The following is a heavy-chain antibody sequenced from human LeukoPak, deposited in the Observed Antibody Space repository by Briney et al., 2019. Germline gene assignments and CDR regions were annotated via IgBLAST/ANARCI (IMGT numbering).Heavy chain of an antibody. CDR3: ARGPISSLAFDY. J-gene: IGHJ4*02. D-gene: IGHD3-16*02. CDR1: GFTFSTYA. CDR2: IYSGGGT. Sequence: GGSLRLSCAASGFTFSTYAMSWVRQAPGKGLEWVSVIYSGGGTNYADSVKGRLTISRDNSKNTVYLQMNSLRAEDTAVYYCARGPISSLAFDYWGQGTLVTVSS. V-gene: IGHV3-66*01.